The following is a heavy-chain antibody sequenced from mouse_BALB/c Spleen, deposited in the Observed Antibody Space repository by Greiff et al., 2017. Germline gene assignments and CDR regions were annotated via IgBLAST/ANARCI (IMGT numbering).Heavy chain of an antibody. D-gene: IGHD1-1*01. Sequence: QVQLKQSGAELVRPGVSVKISCKGSGYTFTDYAMHWVKQSHAKSLEWIGVISTYYGDASYNQKFKGKATMTVDKSSSTAYMELARLTSEDSAIYYCARGDYYGSSLYYFDYWGQGTTLTVSS. CDR2: ISTYYGDA. V-gene: IGHV1S137*01. CDR3: ARGDYYGSSLYYFDY. CDR1: GYTFTDYA. J-gene: IGHJ2*01.